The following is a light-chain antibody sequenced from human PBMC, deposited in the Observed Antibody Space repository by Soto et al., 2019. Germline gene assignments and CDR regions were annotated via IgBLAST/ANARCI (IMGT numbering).Light chain of an antibody. CDR1: QDISRW. J-gene: IGKJ4*01. Sequence: DIQMTQSPSSVSASVGDRATITCRASQDISRWLVWYQQKPGKAPKLLIYGAYSLQSGVPSRFSGSGSGTDFTLTISSLQPEVFATYYCQQAKSFPLTFGGGTKVELK. CDR2: GAY. CDR3: QQAKSFPLT. V-gene: IGKV1-12*01.